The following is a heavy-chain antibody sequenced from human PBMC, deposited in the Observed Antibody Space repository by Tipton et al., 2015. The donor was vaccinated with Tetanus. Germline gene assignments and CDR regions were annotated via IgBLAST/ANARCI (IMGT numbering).Heavy chain of an antibody. Sequence: GSLRLSCSVSGFLFSSYTMNWVRQAPGRGLEWVSSISSTTSYIYYSDSVKGRFTISRDNAKNSLYLQMNSLTADDTAVYFCARDFRPIFGVAHPFDSWGQGTLVTVSS. CDR1: GFLFSSYT. J-gene: IGHJ5*01. V-gene: IGHV3-21*01. CDR3: ARDFRPIFGVAHPFDS. D-gene: IGHD3-3*01. CDR2: ISSTTSYI.